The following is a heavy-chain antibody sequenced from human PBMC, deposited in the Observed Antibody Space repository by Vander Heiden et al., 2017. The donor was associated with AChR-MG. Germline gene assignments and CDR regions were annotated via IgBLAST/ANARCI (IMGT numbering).Heavy chain of an antibody. Sequence: AEVKKPGASVKVSCKASGYIFINYAVHWVRQAPGQRLEWMGWINAENGNTKYSQNFQGRVTITRDTSATTAFMELSSLTSEDTAVYYCARGGGYYYYYMDVWGKGTTVTVSS. CDR1: GYIFINYA. D-gene: IGHD3-10*01. CDR2: INAENGNT. CDR3: ARGGGYYYYYMDV. V-gene: IGHV1-3*01. J-gene: IGHJ6*03.